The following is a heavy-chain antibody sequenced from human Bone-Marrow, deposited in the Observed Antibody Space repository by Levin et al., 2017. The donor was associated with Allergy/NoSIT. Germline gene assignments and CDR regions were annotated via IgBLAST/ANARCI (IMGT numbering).Heavy chain of an antibody. CDR1: GGSISSSSYY. J-gene: IGHJ4*02. D-gene: IGHD4-23*01. CDR3: ARQVVSEPQYNYFDY. CDR2: IYYSGST. Sequence: SQTLSLTCTVSGGSISSSSYYWGWIRQPPGKGLEWIGSIYYSGSTYYNPSLKSRVTISVDTSKNQFSLKLSSVTAADTAVYYCARQVVSEPQYNYFDYWGQGTLVTVSS. V-gene: IGHV4-39*01.